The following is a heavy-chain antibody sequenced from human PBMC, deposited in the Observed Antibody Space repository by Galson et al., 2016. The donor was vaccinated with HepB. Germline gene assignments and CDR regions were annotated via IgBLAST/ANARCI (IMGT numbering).Heavy chain of an antibody. CDR1: GFTFSSHW. Sequence: SLRLSCAASGFTFSSHWMHWVRQAPGKGLVWVSRINTDGSSTNYADSVKGRFTISRDNAKNTLYLQMNSLRAEDTAVYYCASSVRGSGSPPGGYWGQGTLVTVSS. J-gene: IGHJ4*02. D-gene: IGHD3-10*01. V-gene: IGHV3-74*01. CDR3: ASSVRGSGSPPGGY. CDR2: INTDGSST.